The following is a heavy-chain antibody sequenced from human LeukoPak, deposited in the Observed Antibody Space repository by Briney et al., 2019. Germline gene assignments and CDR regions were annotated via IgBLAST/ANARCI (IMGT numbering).Heavy chain of an antibody. CDR2: INHSGST. V-gene: IGHV4-34*01. CDR1: GGSFSGYY. CDR3: ARRVRGYGEYYFDY. J-gene: IGHJ4*02. Sequence: SETLSLTCAVYGGSFSGYYWSWIRQPPGKGLEWIGEINHSGSTNYNPSLKRRVTISVDTSKNQFSLKLSSVTAADTAVCYCARRVRGYGEYYFDYWGQGTLVTVSS. D-gene: IGHD5-12*01.